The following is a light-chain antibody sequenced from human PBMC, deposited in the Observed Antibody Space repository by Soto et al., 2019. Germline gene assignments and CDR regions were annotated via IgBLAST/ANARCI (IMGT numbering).Light chain of an antibody. CDR2: GAL. V-gene: IGKV3-15*01. CDR1: HSVSSN. CDR3: QKYNNWPWK. J-gene: IGKJ1*01. Sequence: IVMTQSPATLSLSPGDIVTLSCRAIHSVSSNLAWYQQKPGQAPRLLIYGALSRATGIPARFSGGGSGTEFTLTVSSLQSEDFAVYYCQKYNNWPWKFGQGTKVDIK.